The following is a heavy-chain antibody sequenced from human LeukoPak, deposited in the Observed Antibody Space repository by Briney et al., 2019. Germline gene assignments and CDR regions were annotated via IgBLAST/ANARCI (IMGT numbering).Heavy chain of an antibody. D-gene: IGHD3-16*01. V-gene: IGHV4-31*03. J-gene: IGHJ4*02. CDR1: GGSISTGGYY. Sequence: SETLSLTCTVSGGSISTGGYYWSWIRHHPGKGLEWIGHIYYSGSTYYNPSLKSRGSISVDTSKNQFSLKLTSVTAADTAVHSCARVHWAPRYFDSWGRGTLVTVSS. CDR2: IYYSGST. CDR3: ARVHWAPRYFDS.